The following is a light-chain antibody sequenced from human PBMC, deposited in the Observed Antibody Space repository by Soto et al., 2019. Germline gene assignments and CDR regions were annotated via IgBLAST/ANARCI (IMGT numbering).Light chain of an antibody. CDR2: DAS. J-gene: IGKJ4*01. CDR3: QQYGSTPLT. V-gene: IGKV3-20*01. Sequence: EIVLTQFPDALSLSPGERATLSCRASQSVRNNYLAWYQQKPGQAPRFLIYDASSRATGIPDRFSGSGSGTDFTLTISRLEPEDFAVYYCQQYGSTPLTFGGGTKVDIK. CDR1: QSVRNNY.